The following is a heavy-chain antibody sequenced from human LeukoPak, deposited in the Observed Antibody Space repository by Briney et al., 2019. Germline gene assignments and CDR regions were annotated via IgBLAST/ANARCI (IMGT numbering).Heavy chain of an antibody. J-gene: IGHJ4*02. CDR1: GGTFSSYA. V-gene: IGHV1-69*13. Sequence: SVEVSCKASGGTFSSYAISWVRQAPGQGLEWMGGIIPIFGTANYAQKFQGRVTITADESTSTAYMELSSLRSEDTAVYYCAQQRTTYCSSTSCYYDYWGQGTLVTVSS. D-gene: IGHD2-2*01. CDR2: IIPIFGTA. CDR3: AQQRTTYCSSTSCYYDY.